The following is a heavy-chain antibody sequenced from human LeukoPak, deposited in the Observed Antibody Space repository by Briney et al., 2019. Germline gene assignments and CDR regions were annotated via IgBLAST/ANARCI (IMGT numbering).Heavy chain of an antibody. J-gene: IGHJ4*02. Sequence: GGSLRLSCAASGFTFSDYAMSWVRQALGKGLKWVSVISGSGGSTYNVDPVRGRLTTSRDNSKNTLYLQMNSLRAEDTAVYYCAKSVESAVTTNPYFDYWGPGILVTVSS. D-gene: IGHD4-17*01. CDR1: GFTFSDYA. CDR2: ISGSGGST. V-gene: IGHV3-23*01. CDR3: AKSVESAVTTNPYFDY.